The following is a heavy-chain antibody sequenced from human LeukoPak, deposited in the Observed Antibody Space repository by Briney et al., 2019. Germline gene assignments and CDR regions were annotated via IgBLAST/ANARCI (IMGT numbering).Heavy chain of an antibody. D-gene: IGHD5-24*01. V-gene: IGHV3-30-3*01. Sequence: GGSLRLSCAASGFTFSSYAMHGVRQAPPKGLEWVAGISYDGINKYYAGSVKDRFTISRDNSKNTLYLQMNSLRAEDTAVYYCARDDRPWLHSLNPIKYWGQGTLVTVSS. CDR1: GFTFSSYA. CDR3: ARDDRPWLHSLNPIKY. J-gene: IGHJ4*02. CDR2: ISYDGINK.